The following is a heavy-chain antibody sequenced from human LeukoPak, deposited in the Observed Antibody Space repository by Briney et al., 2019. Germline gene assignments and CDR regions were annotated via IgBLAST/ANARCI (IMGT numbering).Heavy chain of an antibody. Sequence: GGSLRLSCAASGFTFSSYGMHWVRQAPGKGLEWVAVIWYDGSKKNHADSVKGRFTISRDNSKNTLYLQMNSLRAEDTAVYYCARGSEWLLSLGYFDCWGQGTLVTVSS. D-gene: IGHD3-3*01. CDR3: ARGSEWLLSLGYFDC. CDR2: IWYDGSKK. CDR1: GFTFSSYG. V-gene: IGHV3-33*01. J-gene: IGHJ4*02.